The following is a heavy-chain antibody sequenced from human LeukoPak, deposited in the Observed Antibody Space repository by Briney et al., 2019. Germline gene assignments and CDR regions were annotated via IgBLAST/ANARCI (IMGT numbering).Heavy chain of an antibody. CDR2: IIPMIGTA. D-gene: IGHD1-26*01. Sequence: SVKVSCKASGGTFSTHAISWVRQASGQVLEWMGGIIPMIGTANYAQKFQDRVTITTDESTSTADMNLNSLRSEDTAVYYCARGLRIGDPLDYWGQGTLVTVSS. CDR3: ARGLRIGDPLDY. CDR1: GGTFSTHA. J-gene: IGHJ4*02. V-gene: IGHV1-69*05.